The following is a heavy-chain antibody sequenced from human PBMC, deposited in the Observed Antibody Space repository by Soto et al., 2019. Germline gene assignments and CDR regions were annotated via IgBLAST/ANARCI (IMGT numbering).Heavy chain of an antibody. D-gene: IGHD5-18*01. V-gene: IGHV1-18*01. CDR1: GYTFTSYG. CDR3: AGVSFTQKAMVTWAFDI. Sequence: GQLVQSGAEVKRPGASVKVSCRASGYTFTSYGISWVRQAPGQGLEWMGRISAYNGDTKLSQKFGAGVSITTESATNAAYMELRSLRSDDTDDYYCAGVSFTQKAMVTWAFDIWGQGTMVIVSS. CDR2: ISAYNGDT. J-gene: IGHJ3*02.